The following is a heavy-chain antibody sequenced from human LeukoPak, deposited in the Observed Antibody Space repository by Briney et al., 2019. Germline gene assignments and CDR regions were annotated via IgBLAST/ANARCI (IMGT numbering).Heavy chain of an antibody. V-gene: IGHV4-39*01. Sequence: PSETLSLTCTVSGGSISSSSYYWGWIRQPPGKGLEWIGSIYYSGSTYYNPSLKSRVTISVDTSKNQFSLKLSSVTAADTAVYYCARAWQWLPLDYWGQGTLVTVSS. D-gene: IGHD5-24*01. CDR1: GGSISSSSYY. CDR3: ARAWQWLPLDY. J-gene: IGHJ4*02. CDR2: IYYSGST.